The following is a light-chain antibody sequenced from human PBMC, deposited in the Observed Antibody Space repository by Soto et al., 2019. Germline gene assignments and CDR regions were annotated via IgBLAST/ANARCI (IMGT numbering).Light chain of an antibody. CDR3: HHYYTTPPA. V-gene: IGKV4-1*01. Sequence: IVMTQSPASLAVSLGETATINCRSSQNVLYSSNNHNYVAWYQQKAGQPPKLLIYWASTRESGVPQRFSGSGSGTDFTLTISDLQAEDVAVYFCHHYYTTPPAFGQGTRVEVK. J-gene: IGKJ1*01. CDR1: QNVLYSSNNHNY. CDR2: WAS.